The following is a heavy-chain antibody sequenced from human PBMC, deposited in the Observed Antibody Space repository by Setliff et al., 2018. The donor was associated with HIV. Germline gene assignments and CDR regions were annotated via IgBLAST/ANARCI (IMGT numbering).Heavy chain of an antibody. CDR1: GYTFVSYD. CDR2: MNPNNGNT. CDR3: ARYGYSGYDFYY. J-gene: IGHJ4*02. D-gene: IGHD5-12*01. V-gene: IGHV1-8*02. Sequence: GASVKVSCKASGYTFVSYDINWVRQATGQGLEWMGWMNPNNGNTGYSQKFQGRVTMTRNTSISTAYMELSSLRSEDTAVYYCARYGYSGYDFYYWGQGTLVTVSS.